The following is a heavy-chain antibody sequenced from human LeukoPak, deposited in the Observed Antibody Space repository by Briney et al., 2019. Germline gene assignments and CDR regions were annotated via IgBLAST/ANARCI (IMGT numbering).Heavy chain of an antibody. Sequence: GGSLRLSCAASGFTFSSYWMNWVRQAPGKGLVWVSRIASDGSSTTYADSVKGRFGISRDNAKNTLYLQMNSLRVEDTAVYYCARGRPHGNDYWGQGTLVTVSS. J-gene: IGHJ4*02. CDR3: ARGRPHGNDY. V-gene: IGHV3-74*01. D-gene: IGHD4-23*01. CDR2: IASDGSST. CDR1: GFTFSSYW.